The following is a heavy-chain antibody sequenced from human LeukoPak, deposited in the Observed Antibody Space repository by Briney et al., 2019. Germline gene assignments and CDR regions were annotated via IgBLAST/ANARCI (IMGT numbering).Heavy chain of an antibody. Sequence: PGGSLRLSCAASGFTFSSYAMHWVRQAPGKGLEWVAVISYDGSNKYYADSVKGRITISRDNSKNTLYLQMNSLRAEDTAVYYCALTTGYSSSWYYFDYWGQGTLVTVSS. V-gene: IGHV3-30-3*01. J-gene: IGHJ4*02. CDR2: ISYDGSNK. D-gene: IGHD6-13*01. CDR3: ALTTGYSSSWYYFDY. CDR1: GFTFSSYA.